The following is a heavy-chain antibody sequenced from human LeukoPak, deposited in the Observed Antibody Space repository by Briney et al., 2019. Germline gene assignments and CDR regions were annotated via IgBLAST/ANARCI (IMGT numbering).Heavy chain of an antibody. V-gene: IGHV3-11*03. D-gene: IGHD5-24*01. CDR2: INSSSSNT. J-gene: IGHJ4*02. CDR3: ARSITPEGY. Sequence: GGSLRLSCAASGFTFSDYYMSWIRQAPGKGLEWVSYINSSSSNTNYADSVKGRFTISRDNAKNSLYMQMNSLRAENTAVYYCARSITPEGYWGQGTLVTVSS. CDR1: GFTFSDYY.